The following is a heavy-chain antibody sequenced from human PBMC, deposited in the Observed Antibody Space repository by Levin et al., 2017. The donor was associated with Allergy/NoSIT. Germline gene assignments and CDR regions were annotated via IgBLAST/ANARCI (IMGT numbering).Heavy chain of an antibody. J-gene: IGHJ1*01. CDR3: ARPPRRIAAAGTGAEYFQH. V-gene: IGHV1-2*02. CDR1: GYTFTGYY. CDR2: INPNSGGT. Sequence: GASVKVSCKASGYTFTGYYMHWVRQAPGQGLEWMGWINPNSGGTNYAQKFQGRVTMTRDTSISTAYMELSRLRSDDTAVYYCARPPRRIAAAGTGAEYFQHWGQGTLVTVSS. D-gene: IGHD6-13*01.